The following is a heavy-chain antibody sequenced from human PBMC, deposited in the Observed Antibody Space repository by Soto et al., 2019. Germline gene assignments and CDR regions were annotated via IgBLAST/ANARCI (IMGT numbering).Heavy chain of an antibody. CDR1: GFTFSSYG. CDR2: IWYDGSNK. CDR3: GRDSGYSGSWYYYYYYYGMDV. Sequence: QVQLVESGGGVVQPGRSLRLSCAASGFTFSSYGMHWVRQAPGKGLEWVAVIWYDGSNKYYADSVKGRFTISRDNSKNTLYLQMNSLRAEDKAVFYCGRDSGYSGSWYYYYYYYGMDVWGQGTTVTVSS. V-gene: IGHV3-33*01. D-gene: IGHD6-13*01. J-gene: IGHJ6*02.